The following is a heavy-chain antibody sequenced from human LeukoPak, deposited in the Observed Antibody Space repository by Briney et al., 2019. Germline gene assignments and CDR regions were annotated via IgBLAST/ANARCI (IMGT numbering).Heavy chain of an antibody. CDR1: VFAFSDAW. Sequence: GGALRLSCATHVFAFSDAWRTSGRQAPGKGLEWVGNIDSRFGTGAVTYAAHVRGRFTISRDDAKNTLYVQMNSLKTEDTAVYYCTTNWSGLGGGQGTLVTVSS. CDR2: IDSRFGTGAV. V-gene: IGHV3-15*04. CDR3: TTNWSGLG. J-gene: IGHJ4*02. D-gene: IGHD3/OR15-3a*01.